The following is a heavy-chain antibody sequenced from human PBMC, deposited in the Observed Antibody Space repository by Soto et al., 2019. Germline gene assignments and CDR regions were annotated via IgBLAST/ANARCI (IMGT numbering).Heavy chain of an antibody. CDR1: GGTFSSYA. J-gene: IGHJ6*02. V-gene: IGHV1-69*13. CDR3: AREGGKDIVVVRAAIYYGMDV. D-gene: IGHD2-2*01. Sequence: SVKVSCKASGGTFSSYAISWVRQAPGQGLEWMGGIIPIFGTANYAQKFQGRVTITADESTSTAYMELSSLRSEDTAVYYCAREGGKDIVVVRAAIYYGMDVWGQGTTVTVSS. CDR2: IIPIFGTA.